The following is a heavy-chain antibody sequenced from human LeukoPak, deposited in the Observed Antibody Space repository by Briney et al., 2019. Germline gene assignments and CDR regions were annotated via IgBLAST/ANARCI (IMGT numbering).Heavy chain of an antibody. D-gene: IGHD3-22*01. J-gene: IGHJ4*02. CDR3: ARRAGDYSHPYDY. CDR1: GGTFSSYA. Sequence: SVKVSCKASGGTFSSYAISWVRQAPGQGLEWMGGIMPILDTANYAQKFQGRVTITADESTNTAYMELSSLRSEDTAVYYCARRAGDYSHPYDYWGQGTLVTVSS. CDR2: IMPILDTA. V-gene: IGHV1-69*01.